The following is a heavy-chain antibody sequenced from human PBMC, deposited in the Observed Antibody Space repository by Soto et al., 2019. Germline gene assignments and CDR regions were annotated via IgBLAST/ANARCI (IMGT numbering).Heavy chain of an antibody. CDR3: ARAGYCSSTSCSFYGMDV. CDR1: GFTFSSFE. CDR2: SSSSGRTT. D-gene: IGHD2-2*01. J-gene: IGHJ6*02. Sequence: ESGGGMVQPGGSLRLSCAASGFTFSSFEMNWVRQAPGKGLEWVSYSSSSGRTTHYADSVKGRLTISRDNAKNSLYLQMNSLRVEDTAVYYCARAGYCSSTSCSFYGMDVWGQGTTVTVSS. V-gene: IGHV3-48*03.